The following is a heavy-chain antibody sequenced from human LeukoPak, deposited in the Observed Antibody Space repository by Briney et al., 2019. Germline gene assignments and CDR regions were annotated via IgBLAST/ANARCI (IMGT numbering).Heavy chain of an antibody. J-gene: IGHJ4*02. CDR1: GFTFSNYG. Sequence: GGSLRLSCVASGFTFSNYGMHWVRQAPGKGLEYVSAISSNGGSTYYADSVKGRFTISRDNSKNTLYLQMSSLRAEDTAVYYCVKDLEQWLGDFDYWGQGTLVTVSS. CDR3: VKDLEQWLGDFDY. D-gene: IGHD6-19*01. CDR2: ISSNGGST. V-gene: IGHV3-64D*06.